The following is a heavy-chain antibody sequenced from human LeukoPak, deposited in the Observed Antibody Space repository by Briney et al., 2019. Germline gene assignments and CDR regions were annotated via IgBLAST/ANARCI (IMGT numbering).Heavy chain of an antibody. Sequence: GGSLRLSCAASGFTVSSNYMSWVRQAPGKGLEWVSVIYSGGSTYYADSVKGRFTISRDNSKNTLYLQMNSLRAEDTAVYYCAREPRVGATLFNYYYGMDVWGQGTTVTVSS. CDR2: IYSGGST. J-gene: IGHJ6*02. V-gene: IGHV3-66*02. D-gene: IGHD1-26*01. CDR1: GFTVSSNY. CDR3: AREPRVGATLFNYYYGMDV.